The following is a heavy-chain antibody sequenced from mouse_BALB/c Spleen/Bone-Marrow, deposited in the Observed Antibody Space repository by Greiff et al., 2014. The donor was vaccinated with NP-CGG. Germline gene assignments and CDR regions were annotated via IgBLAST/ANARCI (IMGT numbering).Heavy chain of an antibody. CDR2: IDPANGNT. Sequence: EVQLQESGAELVKPGASVKLSCTVSGFNIRDTYMHWVKQRPEQGLEWNGRIDPANGNTKYDPKFQGKATITADTSSNTAYLQLSSLTSEDTAVYYCASATTATFYAMDYWGQGPSVTVSS. D-gene: IGHD1-2*01. CDR1: GFNIRDTY. CDR3: ASATTATFYAMDY. J-gene: IGHJ4*01. V-gene: IGHV14-3*02.